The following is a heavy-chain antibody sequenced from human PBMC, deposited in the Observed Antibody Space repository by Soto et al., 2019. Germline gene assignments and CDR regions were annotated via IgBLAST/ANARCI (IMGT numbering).Heavy chain of an antibody. CDR2: IKSKTDGGTT. V-gene: IGHV3-15*07. D-gene: IGHD6-13*01. J-gene: IGHJ4*02. Sequence: EVQLVESGGGLVQPGGSLRLSCAASGFTFSNAWMNWVRQAPGKGLEWVGRIKSKTDGGTTDYAAPVKGRFTISRDDSKNTLYMQMNSLKTEDTAVYYCTTDLIAAAGTITDYWGQGTLVTVSS. CDR1: GFTFSNAW. CDR3: TTDLIAAAGTITDY.